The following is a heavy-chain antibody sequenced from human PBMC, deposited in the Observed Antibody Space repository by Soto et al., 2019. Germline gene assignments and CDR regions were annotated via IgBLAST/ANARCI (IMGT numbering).Heavy chain of an antibody. CDR2: IDYSGIT. CDR1: GGSITRGNYN. V-gene: IGHV4-39*01. J-gene: IGHJ4*02. Sequence: SETLSLTCTVSGGSITRGNYNWGWIRQPPGKGLEWIGSIDYSGITHYNPSLEIRASTSADTSKNQFSLKLNPVTAADTAVYYCARHGSYYDRSGYIDYWGQGTLVTVSS. D-gene: IGHD3-22*01. CDR3: ARHGSYYDRSGYIDY.